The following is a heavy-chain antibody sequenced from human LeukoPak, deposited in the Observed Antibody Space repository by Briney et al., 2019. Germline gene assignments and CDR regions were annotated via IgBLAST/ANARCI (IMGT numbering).Heavy chain of an antibody. CDR1: GGSISSYY. Sequence: PSETLSLTCTVSGGSISSYYWSWLRQPPGKGLEWIGHIYYSGSPNYTPSLKSRLAMSVDTSKNQLSLKLSSVTAADTAVYSCATDVGVVTGALNIWGQGTLVTVSS. V-gene: IGHV4-59*01. CDR3: ATDVGVVTGALNI. CDR2: IYYSGSP. D-gene: IGHD3-22*01. J-gene: IGHJ3*02.